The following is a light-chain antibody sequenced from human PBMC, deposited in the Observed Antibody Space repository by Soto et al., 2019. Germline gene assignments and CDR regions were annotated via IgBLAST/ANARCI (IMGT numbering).Light chain of an antibody. CDR3: QQRSNWLT. Sequence: ELVLTQSPATLSLSPGERATLSCRASQSVSSYLAWYQQKRGQAPRLLIYDASNRATGIPARFSGSGSGTDFTLTISSLEPEDFAVYYCQQRSNWLTFGGGTKVEIK. V-gene: IGKV3-11*01. CDR2: DAS. CDR1: QSVSSY. J-gene: IGKJ4*01.